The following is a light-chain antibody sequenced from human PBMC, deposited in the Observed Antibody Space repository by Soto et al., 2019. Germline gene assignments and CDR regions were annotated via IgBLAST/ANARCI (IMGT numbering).Light chain of an antibody. V-gene: IGLV2-14*03. CDR3: VSYTSSTTYV. J-gene: IGLJ1*01. Sequence: QSVLTQPASVSDSPGQSIIISCTGTSSDVGGYNFVSWYQQHPGKPPKLIIYDVANRPSGVSNRFSGSKSGSTASLIISRLQTEDEADYYCVSYTSSTTYVFGTGTKVTVL. CDR1: SSDVGGYNF. CDR2: DVA.